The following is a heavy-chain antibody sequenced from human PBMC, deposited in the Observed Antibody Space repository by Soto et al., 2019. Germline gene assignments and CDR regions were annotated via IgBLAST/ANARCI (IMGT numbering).Heavy chain of an antibody. CDR2: INPNSGGT. D-gene: IGHD2-2*01. Sequence: ASVNVSCKPSGYTLTGYYIHWVRQAPGQGLDCMGWINPNSGGTNYAQKFQGRVTMTRDTSISTAYMALSRLRSDDTAVYYCARDLGIVVVPAAIYYYYYGMDVWGQGTTVTVSS. J-gene: IGHJ6*02. CDR1: GYTLTGYY. CDR3: ARDLGIVVVPAAIYYYYYGMDV. V-gene: IGHV1-2*02.